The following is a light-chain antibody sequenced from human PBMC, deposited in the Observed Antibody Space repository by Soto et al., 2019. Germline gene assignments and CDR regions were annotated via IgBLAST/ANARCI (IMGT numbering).Light chain of an antibody. CDR2: DAS. J-gene: IGKJ2*02. CDR3: QQYNSCSCT. CDR1: QSISSS. Sequence: DIQMTQSPSTLSASVGDRVTITCRASQSISSSLAWYQQKPGKAPSLLIYDASSVESGVPSRFSGSGSGTEFTLTISSLQPDDFAIYYCQQYNSCSCTFGQGTKLEIK. V-gene: IGKV1-5*01.